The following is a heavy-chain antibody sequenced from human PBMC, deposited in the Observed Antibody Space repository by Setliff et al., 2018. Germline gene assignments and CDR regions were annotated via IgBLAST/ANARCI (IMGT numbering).Heavy chain of an antibody. V-gene: IGHV1-69*05. CDR3: ARAGRNNYDSSGYYYDLYYYNYMDV. Sequence: SVKVSCKASGGTFSNYDISWVRQAPGQGLEWMGGIIPIFGTTNYAQRFQGRVTITTDESTSTAYMELSSLTSEDTAVYYCARAGRNNYDSSGYYYDLYYYNYMDVWGKGTTVTVSS. CDR1: GGTFSNYD. CDR2: IIPIFGTT. D-gene: IGHD3-22*01. J-gene: IGHJ6*03.